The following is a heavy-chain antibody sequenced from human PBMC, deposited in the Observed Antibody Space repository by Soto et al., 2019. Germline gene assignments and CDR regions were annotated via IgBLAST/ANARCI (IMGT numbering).Heavy chain of an antibody. CDR2: ISYDGSNK. V-gene: IGHV3-30-3*01. Sequence: QVQLVESGGGVVQPGRSLRLSCAASGFTFSNYAIHWVRQAPGKGLEWVALISYDGSNKYYADSVKGRFTISRDNSKNTLYLQMNSLRAEDTAVYYCARGQLELRAWVYYGMDVWGQGTTVTVSS. D-gene: IGHD1-7*01. J-gene: IGHJ6*02. CDR1: GFTFSNYA. CDR3: ARGQLELRAWVYYGMDV.